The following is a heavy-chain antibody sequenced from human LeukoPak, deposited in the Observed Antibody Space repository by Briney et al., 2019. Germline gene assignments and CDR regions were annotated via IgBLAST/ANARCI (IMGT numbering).Heavy chain of an antibody. J-gene: IGHJ4*02. V-gene: IGHV3-23*01. CDR3: AKATGYLL. D-gene: IGHD1-14*01. Sequence: GGSLRLSCAASGFTFSSYGMHWVRQAPGKGLEWVSTISNSDDSTYYADSVKGRFTISRDNSENTLYLQMNSLRAEDTAVYYCAKATGYLLWGQGTLVTVSS. CDR2: ISNSDDST. CDR1: GFTFSSYG.